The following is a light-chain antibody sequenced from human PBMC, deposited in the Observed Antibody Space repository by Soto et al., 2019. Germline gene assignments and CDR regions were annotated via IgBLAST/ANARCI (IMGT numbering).Light chain of an antibody. V-gene: IGLV2-14*01. J-gene: IGLJ3*02. Sequence: QSALTQPASVSGSPGQSITISCGGTSSDVGAYIYVSWYQQHPGKAPKLMIYEVSNRPSGVSNRFSGSKSDNTASLTISGLQAEDEADYYCSSYTSSSTWVFGGGTKLTVL. CDR3: SSYTSSSTWV. CDR1: SSDVGAYIY. CDR2: EVS.